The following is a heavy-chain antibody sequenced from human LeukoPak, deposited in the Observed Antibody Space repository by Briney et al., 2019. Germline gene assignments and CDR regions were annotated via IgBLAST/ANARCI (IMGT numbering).Heavy chain of an antibody. CDR2: INPNSGGT. CDR3: ARDLGSSSYYYYMDV. V-gene: IGHV1-2*02. CDR1: GYTFTGYY. D-gene: IGHD6-6*01. Sequence: ASVKVSCKASGYTFTGYYMHWVRQAPGQGLEWMGWINPNSGGTNYAQKFQGRVTMTRDTPISTAYMELSRLRSDDTAVYYCARDLGSSSYYYYMDVWGKGTTVTVSS. J-gene: IGHJ6*03.